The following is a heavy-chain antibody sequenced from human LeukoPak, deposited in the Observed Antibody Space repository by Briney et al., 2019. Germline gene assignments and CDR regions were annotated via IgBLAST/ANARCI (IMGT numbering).Heavy chain of an antibody. V-gene: IGHV3-33*08. CDR2: IWYDGSNK. CDR3: ARRGPREAFDI. CDR1: EFAFSSYA. D-gene: IGHD3-10*01. J-gene: IGHJ3*02. Sequence: GGSLRLSCAASEFAFSSYAMHWVRQAPGKGLEWVAVIWYDGSNKYYADSVKGRFTISRDNSKNTLYLQMNSLRAEDTAVYYCARRGPREAFDIWGQGTMVTVSS.